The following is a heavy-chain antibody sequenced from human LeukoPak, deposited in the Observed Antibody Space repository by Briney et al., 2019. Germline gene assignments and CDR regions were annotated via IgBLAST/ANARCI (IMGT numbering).Heavy chain of an antibody. V-gene: IGHV1-8*01. CDR3: ARGTYYYDSSGYYSGFSFDY. D-gene: IGHD3-22*01. Sequence: NXGNTGYAQKFQGRVTMTRNTSISTAYMELSSLRSEDTAVYYCARGTYYYDSSGYYSGFSFDYWGQGTLVTVSS. CDR2: NXGNT. J-gene: IGHJ4*02.